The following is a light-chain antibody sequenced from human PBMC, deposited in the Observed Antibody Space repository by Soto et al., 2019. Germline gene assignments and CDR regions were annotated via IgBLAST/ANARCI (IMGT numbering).Light chain of an antibody. CDR2: KIS. J-gene: IGKJ2*01. CDR3: MQATQFPGT. V-gene: IGKV2-24*01. CDR1: QSLVHGDGNTY. Sequence: DIVMTQTPLSSPVTLGQPASISCRSRQSLVHGDGNTYLSWLQQRPGQPPRLLIYKISKRSSGVPDRFSGSGAGTDFTLKISKVEAEDVGVYYCMQATQFPGTFGQGTMLEIK.